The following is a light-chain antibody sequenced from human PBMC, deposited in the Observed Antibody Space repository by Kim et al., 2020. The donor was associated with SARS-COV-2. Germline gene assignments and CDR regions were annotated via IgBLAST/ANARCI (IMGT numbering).Light chain of an antibody. CDR3: QHYNSYLPWT. Sequence: GDSVTITCRASQSINNWLAWYQQKPGRAPKLLIHDASNLESGVPSRFSGNRSGTEFTLTISSLQPDDFATYYCQHYNSYLPWTFGQGTKVDIK. V-gene: IGKV1-5*01. CDR2: DAS. CDR1: QSINNW. J-gene: IGKJ1*01.